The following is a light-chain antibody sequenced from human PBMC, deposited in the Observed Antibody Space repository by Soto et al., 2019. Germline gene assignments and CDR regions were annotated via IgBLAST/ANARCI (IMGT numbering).Light chain of an antibody. V-gene: IGLV2-11*01. Sequence: QSVLTQPRSVSGSPGQSVTISCTGTSSNVGAYNYVSWYQHHPGKAPTLMIYDVIKRPSGVPYRFSGSKSANTASLTISGLQADDEADYYCCSSAGSYTVIFGGGTQLTVL. CDR1: SSNVGAYNY. J-gene: IGLJ2*01. CDR3: CSSAGSYTVI. CDR2: DVI.